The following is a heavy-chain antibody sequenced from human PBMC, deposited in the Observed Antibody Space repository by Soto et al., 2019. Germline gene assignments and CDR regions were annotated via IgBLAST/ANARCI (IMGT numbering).Heavy chain of an antibody. CDR3: AREMVRGVGSDY. CDR1: GYTFTSYG. D-gene: IGHD3-10*01. Sequence: QVQLVQSGAEVKKPGASVKVSCKASGYTFTSYGISWVRQAPGQGREWMGWISTYNGNTTYAQKLQGRGTMSTDRSTSTAYMELSSLRADDTAVCYCAREMVRGVGSDYWGKGTLVTVSS. CDR2: ISTYNGNT. V-gene: IGHV1-18*01. J-gene: IGHJ4*02.